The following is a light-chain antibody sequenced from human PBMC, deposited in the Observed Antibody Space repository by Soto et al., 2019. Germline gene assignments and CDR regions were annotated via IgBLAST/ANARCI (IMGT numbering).Light chain of an antibody. V-gene: IGKV3-11*01. CDR2: DAS. CDR1: QSVSRN. J-gene: IGKJ4*01. Sequence: EIVLTQSPATLSLSPGERATLSCRASQSVSRNLAWYQQRPGQAPRLLIYDASNRATGIPARFSGSESGTDFTLTISSLEPEDFAVYYCQQRSNWPPLSFGGGTKVEIK. CDR3: QQRSNWPPLS.